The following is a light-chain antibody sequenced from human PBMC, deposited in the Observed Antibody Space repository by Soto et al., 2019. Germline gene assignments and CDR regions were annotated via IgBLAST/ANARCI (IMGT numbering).Light chain of an antibody. CDR2: WAS. CDR1: QSVLYSSNNKNY. CDR3: QQYYSTPQT. V-gene: IGKV4-1*01. J-gene: IGKJ1*01. Sequence: DIVMTQSPDSLAVSLGERATINCKSSQSVLYSSNNKNYLAWYQQKPGQPPKLLIYWASTRESGVPDRFSGSGSGKDFTLTISSLQAEDVAVYYCQQYYSTPQTFGQWTKVEIK.